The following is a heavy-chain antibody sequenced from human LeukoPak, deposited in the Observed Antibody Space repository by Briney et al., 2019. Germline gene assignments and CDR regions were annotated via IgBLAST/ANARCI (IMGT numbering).Heavy chain of an antibody. Sequence: QPGASLRLSCAASGFTASRHSMSWVRPAPRKGREWVSVIYPGGSIQYADSVKGRFTISRDNSKNMVYLQMNSLRAEDTAVYYCAKNLGFVADCWGQGTLVTVSS. CDR3: AKNLGFVADC. CDR1: GFTASRHS. J-gene: IGHJ4*02. V-gene: IGHV3-66*01. D-gene: IGHD3-16*02. CDR2: IYPGGSI.